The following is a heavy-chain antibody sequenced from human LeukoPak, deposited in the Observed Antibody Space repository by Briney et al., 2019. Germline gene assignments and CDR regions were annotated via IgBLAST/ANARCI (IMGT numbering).Heavy chain of an antibody. Sequence: GASVKVSCKASGYTFTGYYMHWVRQAPGQGLEWMGWINPNSGGTNYAQKLQGRVTMTTDTSTSTAYMELRSLRSDDTAVYYCARHPYSSGWSYYYGMDVWGQGTTVTVSS. J-gene: IGHJ6*02. V-gene: IGHV1-2*02. CDR2: INPNSGGT. CDR3: ARHPYSSGWSYYYGMDV. CDR1: GYTFTGYY. D-gene: IGHD6-19*01.